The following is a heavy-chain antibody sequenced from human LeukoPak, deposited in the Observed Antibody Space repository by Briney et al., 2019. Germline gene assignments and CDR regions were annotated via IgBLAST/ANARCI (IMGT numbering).Heavy chain of an antibody. D-gene: IGHD3-22*01. CDR2: IYSGGST. J-gene: IGHJ4*02. CDR1: GFTVSSNY. CDR3: ATAGRGYYDSSGYYFDY. Sequence: PGGSLRLSCAASGFTVSSNYMSWVRQAPGKGLEWVSVIYSGGSTYYADSVKGRFTISRDNSKNTLYLQMNGLRAEDTAVYYCATAGRGYYDSSGYYFDYWGQGTLVTVSS. V-gene: IGHV3-53*01.